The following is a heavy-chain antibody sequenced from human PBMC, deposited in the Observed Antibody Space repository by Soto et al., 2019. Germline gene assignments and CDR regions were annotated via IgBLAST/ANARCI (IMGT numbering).Heavy chain of an antibody. Sequence: GASVKVSCKASGYTFTSYGISWVRQAPGQGLEWMGWISAYNGNTNYAQKLQGRVTMTTDTSTSTAYMELRSLRSDDTAVYYCARIAPGCSSTSCYSMGIDYWGQGTLVTVS. J-gene: IGHJ4*02. CDR1: GYTFTSYG. D-gene: IGHD2-2*01. CDR3: ARIAPGCSSTSCYSMGIDY. CDR2: ISAYNGNT. V-gene: IGHV1-18*01.